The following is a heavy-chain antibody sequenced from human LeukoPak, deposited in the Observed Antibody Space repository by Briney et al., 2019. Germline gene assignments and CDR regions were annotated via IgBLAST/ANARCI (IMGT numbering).Heavy chain of an antibody. CDR1: GGTFSSYA. J-gene: IGHJ4*02. V-gene: IGHV1-69*05. CDR3: ARVIAAAGGY. Sequence: WASVKVSCKASGGTFSSYAISWVRQAPGQGLEWMGGIIPIFGTANYAQKFQGRVTMTRDTSISTAYMELSRLRSDDTAVYYCARVIAAAGGYWGQGTLVTVSS. CDR2: IIPIFGTA. D-gene: IGHD6-13*01.